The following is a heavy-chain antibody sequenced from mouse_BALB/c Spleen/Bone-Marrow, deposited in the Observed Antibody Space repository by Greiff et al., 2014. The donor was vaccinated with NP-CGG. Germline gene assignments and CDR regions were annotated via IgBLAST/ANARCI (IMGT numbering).Heavy chain of an antibody. CDR3: ARVNRWYFDV. V-gene: IGHV14-3*02. J-gene: IGHJ1*01. D-gene: IGHD2-2*01. CDR2: IDPASGDT. CDR1: GFNIKDTY. Sequence: EVQLVESGAELVKPGASVKLSCTASGFNIKDTYIHWVMQRPEQGLAWIGRIDPASGDTKFDPKFQGKATITADTSSNTAYLQVTRLTSEDTAVYYGARVNRWYFDVWGAGTTLTVSS.